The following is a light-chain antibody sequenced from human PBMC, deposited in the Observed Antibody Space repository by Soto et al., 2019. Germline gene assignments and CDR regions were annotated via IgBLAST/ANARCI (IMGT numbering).Light chain of an antibody. V-gene: IGLV1-47*01. CDR3: AAWYDSLSAL. J-gene: IGLJ1*01. CDR2: RNN. Sequence: QSVLTQPPSASGTPGQRVTISCSGSSSNIGSNYVYWYQQLPGTAPKLLIYRNNQRPSGVPDRFSGSKSGTSASLAISGLRSEDEADYYCAAWYDSLSALFGTGTKLTVL. CDR1: SSNIGSNY.